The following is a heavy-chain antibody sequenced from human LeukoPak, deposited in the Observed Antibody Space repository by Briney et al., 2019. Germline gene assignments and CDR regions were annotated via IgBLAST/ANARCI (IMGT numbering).Heavy chain of an antibody. J-gene: IGHJ4*02. V-gene: IGHV1-46*01. CDR3: ARDPIVDSSGYYFDY. CDR1: GYTFTSYG. Sequence: ASVKVSCKASGYTFTSYGISWVRQAPGQGLEWMGIINPSGGSTSYAQKFQGRVTMTRDTSTSTVYMELSSLRSEDTAVYYCARDPIVDSSGYYFDYWGQGTLVTVSS. CDR2: INPSGGST. D-gene: IGHD3-22*01.